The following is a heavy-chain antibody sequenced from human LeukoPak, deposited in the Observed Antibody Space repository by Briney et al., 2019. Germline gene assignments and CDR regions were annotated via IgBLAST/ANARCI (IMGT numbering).Heavy chain of an antibody. V-gene: IGHV3-48*03. Sequence: SGGSLRLSCAASGFTFSSYEMNWVRQAPGKGLEWVSYISSSGSTIYYADSAKGRFTISRDNAKNSLYLQMNSLRAEDTAVYYCARDYSGGGVDYWGQGTLVTVSS. J-gene: IGHJ4*02. D-gene: IGHD1-26*01. CDR3: ARDYSGGGVDY. CDR2: ISSSGSTI. CDR1: GFTFSSYE.